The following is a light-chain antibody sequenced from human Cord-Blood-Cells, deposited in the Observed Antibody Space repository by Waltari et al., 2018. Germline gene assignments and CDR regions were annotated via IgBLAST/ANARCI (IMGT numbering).Light chain of an antibody. J-gene: IGLJ1*01. CDR2: RNN. V-gene: IGLV1-47*01. CDR1: SSNIGSNY. Sequence: QSVLTQPPSASGTPGQRVPISCSGSSSNIGSNYVSCYQQLPGTAPKLLIYRNNRRPSGVPDRVSGSKSGTSASLAISGLRSEDEADYYCAAWDDSLRVFGTGTKVTVL. CDR3: AAWDDSLRV.